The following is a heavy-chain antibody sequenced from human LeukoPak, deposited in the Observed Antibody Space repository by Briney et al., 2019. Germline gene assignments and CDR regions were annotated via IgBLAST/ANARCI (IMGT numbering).Heavy chain of an antibody. V-gene: IGHV1-46*01. CDR1: GYTFTSYY. J-gene: IGHJ5*02. D-gene: IGHD3-10*01. CDR3: ARGLGSGSYYGS. CDR2: INPSGSGA. Sequence: ASVKVSCKASGYTFTSYYIHWVRQAPGQGLEWMGIINPSGSGASYTQKFRGRVTLTSDTSTSTVYMELNSLRSDDTAVYYCARGLGSGSYYGSWGQGTLVTVSS.